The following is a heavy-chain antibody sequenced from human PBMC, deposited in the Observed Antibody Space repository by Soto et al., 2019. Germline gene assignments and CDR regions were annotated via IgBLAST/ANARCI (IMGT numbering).Heavy chain of an antibody. J-gene: IGHJ6*02. V-gene: IGHV1-18*01. Sequence: QVQLVQSGAEVKKPGASVKVSCKASGYTFTSYGISWVRQAPGQGLEWMGWISADNGNTNYAKKLQGRVTMTTDTSTSTAYMERRSQRSDDTGVYYCARGGYYISTCRSDGMDVWGQGTTVTVSS. CDR3: ARGGYYISTCRSDGMDV. CDR2: ISADNGNT. D-gene: IGHD2-2*01. CDR1: GYTFTSYG.